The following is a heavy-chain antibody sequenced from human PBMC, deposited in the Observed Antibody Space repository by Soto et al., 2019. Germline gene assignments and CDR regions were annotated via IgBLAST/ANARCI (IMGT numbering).Heavy chain of an antibody. CDR2: IYHSGST. V-gene: IGHV4-30-2*01. J-gene: IGHJ5*02. Sequence: PSETLSLTCAVSGGSISSGGYSWSWIRQPPGKGLEWIGYIYHSGSTYYNPSLKSRVTISVDRSKNQFSLKLSSVTAADTAVYYCARSLSYYYDSSGYYYANWFDPWGQGTLVTVSS. CDR3: ARSLSYYYDSSGYYYANWFDP. CDR1: GGSISSGGYS. D-gene: IGHD3-22*01.